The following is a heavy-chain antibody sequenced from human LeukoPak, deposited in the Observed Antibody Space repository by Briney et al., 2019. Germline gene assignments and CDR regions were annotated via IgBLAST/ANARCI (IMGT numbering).Heavy chain of an antibody. Sequence: ASVKVSCKASGGTFSSYGISWVRQAPGQGLEWMGGIIPIFGTANYAQKLQGRVTITADESTSTAYMELSSLRSEDTAVYYCARLDEYSSSSRYYGMDVWGQGTTVTVSS. J-gene: IGHJ6*02. CDR2: IIPIFGTA. D-gene: IGHD6-6*01. V-gene: IGHV1-69*13. CDR1: GGTFSSYG. CDR3: ARLDEYSSSSRYYGMDV.